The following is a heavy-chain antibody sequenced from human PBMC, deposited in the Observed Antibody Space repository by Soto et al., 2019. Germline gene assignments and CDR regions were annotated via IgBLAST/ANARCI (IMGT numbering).Heavy chain of an antibody. D-gene: IGHD5-18*01. Sequence: SETLSLTCAVYGGSFSGYYWSRIRQPPGKGLEWIGEINHSGSTNYNPSLKSRVTISVDTSKNQFSLKLSSVTAADTAVYYCAREDVDTAMVTPYRLDPWGQGTLVTVSS. V-gene: IGHV4-34*01. CDR3: AREDVDTAMVTPYRLDP. CDR1: GGSFSGYY. CDR2: INHSGST. J-gene: IGHJ5*02.